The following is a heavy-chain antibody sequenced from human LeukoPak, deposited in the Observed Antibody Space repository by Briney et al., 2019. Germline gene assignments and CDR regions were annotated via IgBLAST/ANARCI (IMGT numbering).Heavy chain of an antibody. CDR1: GFTFSSYS. CDR3: ARGSSWYQDSYYYHGMDV. Sequence: GGSLRLSCAASGFTFSSYSMNWVRQAPGKGLEWVSSISSSSSYIYYADSVKGRFTISRDNAKNSLYLQMNSLRAEDTAVYYCARGSSWYQDSYYYHGMDVWGQGTTVTVSS. J-gene: IGHJ6*02. V-gene: IGHV3-21*01. D-gene: IGHD6-13*01. CDR2: ISSSSSYI.